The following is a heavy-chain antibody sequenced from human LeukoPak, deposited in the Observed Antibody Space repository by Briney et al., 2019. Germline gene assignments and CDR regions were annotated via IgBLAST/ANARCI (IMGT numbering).Heavy chain of an antibody. CDR1: GFTFTSSA. D-gene: IGHD6-13*01. V-gene: IGHV1-58*02. Sequence: SVKVSCKASGFTFTSSAMQWVRQARGQRLEWIGWIVVGSGNTNYTQKFQERVTITRDMSTSTAYMELSSLRSEDTAVYYCAAEVAAAGTWDYWGQGTLVTVSS. CDR3: AAEVAAAGTWDY. J-gene: IGHJ4*02. CDR2: IVVGSGNT.